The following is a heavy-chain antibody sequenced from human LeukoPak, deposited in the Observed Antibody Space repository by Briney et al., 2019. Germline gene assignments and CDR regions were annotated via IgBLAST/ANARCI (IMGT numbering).Heavy chain of an antibody. CDR2: INPASGGT. V-gene: IGHV1-2*02. Sequence: GASVKVSCKASGYTFSAYYMHWVRQAPGQGLEYMGCINPASGGTNYAENFQGRITMTADASITTAYMELSSLRSDDTAVFYCARSFKTGTNEGAAYWGQGTLVTVSS. J-gene: IGHJ4*02. D-gene: IGHD1-7*01. CDR1: GYTFSAYY. CDR3: ARSFKTGTNEGAAY.